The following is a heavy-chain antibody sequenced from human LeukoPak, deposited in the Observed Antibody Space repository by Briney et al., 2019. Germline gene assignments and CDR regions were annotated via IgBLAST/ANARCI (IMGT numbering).Heavy chain of an antibody. V-gene: IGHV4-61*02. Sequence: PSETLSLTCTVSGGSISSGSYYWSWIRQPAGKGLEWIGRIYTSGSTNYNPSLKSRVTISVDTSKNQLSLKLSSVTAADTAVYYCARAHVGDVVVLTWGQGTLVTVSS. CDR1: GGSISSGSYY. D-gene: IGHD3-16*01. CDR3: ARAHVGDVVVLT. CDR2: IYTSGST. J-gene: IGHJ5*02.